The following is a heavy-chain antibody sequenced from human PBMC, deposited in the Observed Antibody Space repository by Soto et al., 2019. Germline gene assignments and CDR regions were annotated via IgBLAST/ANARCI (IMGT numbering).Heavy chain of an antibody. CDR1: GGSISSADYH. D-gene: IGHD3-22*01. V-gene: IGHV4-30-4*01. CDR2: IYYSGST. Sequence: QVQLQESGPGLVKPSQTLSLTCTVSGGSISSADYHWSWIRQPPGKGLEWIGYIYYSGSTSYTPSLKSRVTMSVDTSKNQFSLKLSSVTAADTAVYYCARGYLYYYDNTVFPPDYWGQGTLVTVSS. CDR3: ARGYLYYYDNTVFPPDY. J-gene: IGHJ4*02.